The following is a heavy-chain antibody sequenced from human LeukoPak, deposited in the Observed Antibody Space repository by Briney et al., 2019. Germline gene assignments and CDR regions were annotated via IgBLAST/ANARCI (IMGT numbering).Heavy chain of an antibody. CDR2: IYTDGSA. Sequence: PGGSLRLSCTGSGFSVCSHNYMNWVRQAPGKGLEWVSLIYTDGSAYYADSVKGRFTLSRDISRNTLYLQMNNLRAEDTATYYCAREGYCTVASCSVWGKGTTVTVSS. CDR3: AREGYCTVASCSV. D-gene: IGHD2-8*02. CDR1: GFSVCSHNY. V-gene: IGHV3-53*01. J-gene: IGHJ6*04.